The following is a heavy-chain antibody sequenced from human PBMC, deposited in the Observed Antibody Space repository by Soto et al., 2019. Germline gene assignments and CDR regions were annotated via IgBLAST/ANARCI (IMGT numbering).Heavy chain of an antibody. Sequence: QVQLVQSGAEVKKPGASVKVSCKASGYTFTGYYLHWVRQAPGQGLEWMGWIIPNSGATNFAQRFQGRVTMTSDTSISTAYMELSRLTSDDTAVYYCARAPGDTALVTGYFDSWGQGTLVTVSS. D-gene: IGHD5-18*01. V-gene: IGHV1-2*02. CDR2: IIPNSGAT. J-gene: IGHJ4*02. CDR1: GYTFTGYY. CDR3: ARAPGDTALVTGYFDS.